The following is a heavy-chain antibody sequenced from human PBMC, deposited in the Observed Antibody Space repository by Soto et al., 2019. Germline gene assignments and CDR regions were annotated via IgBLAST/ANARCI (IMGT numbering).Heavy chain of an antibody. CDR3: ARGTGSPNMYYFDY. CDR1: GYTLTELS. V-gene: IGHV1-24*01. Sequence: GASVKVSCKVSGYTLTELSMHCVRQAPGKGLEWMGGFDPEDGETIYAQKFQGRVTMTEDTSTDTAYMELSSLRSEDTAVYYCARGTGSPNMYYFDYWGQGTLVTLSS. D-gene: IGHD1-1*01. CDR2: FDPEDGET. J-gene: IGHJ4*02.